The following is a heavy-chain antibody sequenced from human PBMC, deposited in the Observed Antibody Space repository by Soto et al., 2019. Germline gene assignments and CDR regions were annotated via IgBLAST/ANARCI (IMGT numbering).Heavy chain of an antibody. CDR2: IYSSGTT. CDR3: ARVMTVVATEPCPGFDY. Sequence: TLPLTGTVSGGPISWGDYYWHWISQPSGKGLEWIWYIYSSGTTSYIPSLKSRVTRSGDTPTNRFPLKLSSLTAADTAVYYCARVMTVVATEPCPGFDYCGQGTLVIVST. V-gene: IGHV4-30-4*01. D-gene: IGHD2-21*02. J-gene: IGHJ4*02. CDR1: GGPISWGDYY.